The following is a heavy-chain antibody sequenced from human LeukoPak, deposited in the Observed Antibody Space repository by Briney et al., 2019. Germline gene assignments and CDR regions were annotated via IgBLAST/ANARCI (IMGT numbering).Heavy chain of an antibody. Sequence: GGSLRLSCAASGFTFSSYSMNWVRQAPGKGLEWVSSISSSSSYIYYADSVKGRFTTSRDNAKNSLYLQMNSLRAEDTAVYYCASGSGTSPQFDYWGQGTLVTVSS. CDR2: ISSSSSYI. D-gene: IGHD1-1*01. CDR1: GFTFSSYS. J-gene: IGHJ4*02. V-gene: IGHV3-21*01. CDR3: ASGSGTSPQFDY.